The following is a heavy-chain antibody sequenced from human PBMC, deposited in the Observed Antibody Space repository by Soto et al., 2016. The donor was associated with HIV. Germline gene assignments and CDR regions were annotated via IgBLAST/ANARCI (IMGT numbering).Heavy chain of an antibody. D-gene: IGHD6-13*01. Sequence: VQLVESGGGLVKPGGSLRLSCAASGFTFSNYNMNWVRQAPGKGLEWVSSITSSSSYIYYADSVKGRFTISRDNAKNSLYLQMNSLRAEDTAVYYCARDKIDNISWYRGGVVDVVGPRDHGHRLL. J-gene: IGHJ6*02. CDR3: ARDKIDNISWYRGGVVDV. CDR1: GFTFSNYN. CDR2: ITSSSSYI. V-gene: IGHV3-21*01.